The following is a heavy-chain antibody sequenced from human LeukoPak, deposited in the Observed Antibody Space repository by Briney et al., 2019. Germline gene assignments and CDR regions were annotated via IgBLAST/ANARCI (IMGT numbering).Heavy chain of an antibody. D-gene: IGHD5-24*01. CDR3: ARDRTGDGYNTE. V-gene: IGHV4-59*01. Sequence: SETLSLTCTVSNGSISSYYWSWIRQPPGKGREWIGYIYYTGSTNYNPSLKSRVTISVDTSKNQFSLKLTSVTAADTAVYYCARDRTGDGYNTEWGQGTLVTVSS. J-gene: IGHJ4*02. CDR1: NGSISSYY. CDR2: IYYTGST.